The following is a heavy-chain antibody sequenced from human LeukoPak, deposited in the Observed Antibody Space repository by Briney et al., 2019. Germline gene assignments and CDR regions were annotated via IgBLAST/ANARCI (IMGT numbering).Heavy chain of an antibody. CDR2: IYYSGST. J-gene: IGHJ6*02. CDR1: GGSTSSYY. D-gene: IGHD2-2*03. CDR3: ARVDIRREYYYYGMDV. Sequence: SETLSLTCTVSGGSTSSYYWSWIRQPPGKGLEWIGYIYYSGSTNYNPSLKSRVTISVDTSKNQFSLKLSSVTAADTAVYYCARVDIRREYYYYGMDVWGQGTAVTVSS. V-gene: IGHV4-59*01.